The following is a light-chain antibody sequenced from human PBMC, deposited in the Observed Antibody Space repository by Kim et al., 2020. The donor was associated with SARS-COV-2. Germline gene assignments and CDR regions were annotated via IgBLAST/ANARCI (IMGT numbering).Light chain of an antibody. CDR1: QSVNSN. V-gene: IGKV3-15*01. Sequence: EIVLTQSPATLSVSPGERATLSCRASQSVNSNLAWYQQTPGQAPRLLIYGASTRATGIPARFSGSGSGTEFTLTISSLQSEDFAVYYCQQYNNWPPWTFGQGTKLEI. J-gene: IGKJ2*02. CDR2: GAS. CDR3: QQYNNWPPWT.